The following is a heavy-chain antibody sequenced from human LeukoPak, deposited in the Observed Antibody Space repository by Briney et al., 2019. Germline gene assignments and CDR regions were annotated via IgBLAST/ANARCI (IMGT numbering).Heavy chain of an antibody. CDR2: IWYDGSNK. CDR3: ARDVDSSGFYFDY. V-gene: IGHV3-33*08. D-gene: IGHD3-22*01. J-gene: IGHJ4*02. CDR1: GFTFSSYA. Sequence: GGSLRLSCAASGFTFSSYAMSWVRQAPGKGLEWVAVIWYDGSNKYYADSVKGRFTTSRDNSKNTLYLQMNSLRAEDTAVYYCARDVDSSGFYFDYWGQGTLVTVSS.